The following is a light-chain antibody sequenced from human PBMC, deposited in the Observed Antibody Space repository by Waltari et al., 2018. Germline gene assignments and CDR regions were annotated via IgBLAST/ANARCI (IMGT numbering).Light chain of an antibody. V-gene: IGLV2-14*03. CDR3: KSYTGTGSWV. J-gene: IGLJ3*02. CDR1: KRDVGFYNY. Sequence: QSALTQPASVSGSPGQSITIFCTGTKRDVGFYNYVSWYQQHPGKAPKVIIYDVSQRPSGISNRFSGSKSGKTASLTISGLQADDEADYYCKSYTGTGSWVFGGGTKLTVL. CDR2: DVS.